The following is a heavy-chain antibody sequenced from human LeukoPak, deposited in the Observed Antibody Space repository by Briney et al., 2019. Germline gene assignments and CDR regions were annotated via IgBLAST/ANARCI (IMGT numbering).Heavy chain of an antibody. CDR3: ARRGELPQHFDY. Sequence: SETLSLTCTVSGGSISSSSYYWGWIRQPPGKGLEWIGSIYYSGSTYYNPSLKSRVTISVDTSKNQFSLKLSSVTAADTAVYYCARRGELPQHFDYWGQGTLVTVSS. V-gene: IGHV4-39*07. D-gene: IGHD1-26*01. J-gene: IGHJ4*02. CDR2: IYYSGST. CDR1: GGSISSSSYY.